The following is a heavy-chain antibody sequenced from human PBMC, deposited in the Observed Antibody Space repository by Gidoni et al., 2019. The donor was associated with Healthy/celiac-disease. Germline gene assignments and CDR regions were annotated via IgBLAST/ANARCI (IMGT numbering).Heavy chain of an antibody. CDR3: ARGAGITIDGGWFDY. V-gene: IGHV1-46*01. CDR2: INPSGGST. D-gene: IGHD6-19*01. CDR1: GYTFTSYY. J-gene: IGHJ4*02. Sequence: QVQLVQSGAEVKKPGASVKVSCKASGYTFTSYYMHWVRQAPGQGLEWMGIINPSGGSTSYAQKFQGRVTMTRDTSTSTVYMELSSLRSEDTAVYYCARGAGITIDGGWFDYWGQGTLVTVSS.